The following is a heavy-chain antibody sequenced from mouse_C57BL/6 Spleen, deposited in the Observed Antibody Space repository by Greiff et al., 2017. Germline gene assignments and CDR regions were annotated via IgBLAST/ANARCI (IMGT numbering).Heavy chain of an antibody. D-gene: IGHD1-1*01. CDR2: IDPSDSET. V-gene: IGHV1-52*01. J-gene: IGHJ2*01. CDR1: DYTFTSYW. Sequence: QVQLQQPGAELVRPGSSVKLSCKASDYTFTSYWMHWVKQRPIQGLEWIGNIDPSDSETHYNQKFKDKATLTVDKSSSTAYMQLSSLTSEDSAVYYCARGRTTVGDYWGQGTTLTVSS. CDR3: ARGRTTVGDY.